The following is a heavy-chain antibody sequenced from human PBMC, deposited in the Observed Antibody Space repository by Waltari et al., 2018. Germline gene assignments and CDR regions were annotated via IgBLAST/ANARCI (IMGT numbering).Heavy chain of an antibody. V-gene: IGHV4-59*01. D-gene: IGHD5-18*01. CDR2: IYYSGST. CDR1: GGSISSYY. J-gene: IGHJ4*02. Sequence: QVQLQESGPGLVKPSETLSLTCTVSGGSISSYYWSWIRQPPGKGLEWIGYIYYSGSTNYNPPLTSRVTISVDTSKNQFSLKLSSVTAADTAVYYCARLWWHPTYYFDYWGQGTLVTVSS. CDR3: ARLWWHPTYYFDY.